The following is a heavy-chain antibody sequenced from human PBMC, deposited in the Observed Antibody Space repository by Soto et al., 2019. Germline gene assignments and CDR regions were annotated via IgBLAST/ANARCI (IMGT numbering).Heavy chain of an antibody. CDR1: GFIVSSNY. V-gene: IGHV3-66*01. CDR2: IYSGGST. CDR3: ARGLAAAGYFDY. J-gene: IGHJ4*02. D-gene: IGHD6-13*01. Sequence: EGQLVESGGGSVQPGGSLRLSCAASGFIVSSNYMSWVRQAPGKGLEWVSIIYSGGSTFYADSVKGRFTISRDNSKNKLYLQMNSLSAEDTAVYYCARGLAAAGYFDYWGQGTLVTVSS.